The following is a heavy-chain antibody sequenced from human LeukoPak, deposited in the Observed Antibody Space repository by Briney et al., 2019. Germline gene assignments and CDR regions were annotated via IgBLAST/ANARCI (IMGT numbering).Heavy chain of an antibody. Sequence: SETLSLTCAVYGGSFSGYYWSWIRQPPGKGLEWIGEINHSGSTNYNPSLKSRVTISLDTPKNQFSLKLSSVTAADTAVYYCAREPLHYDSSGPLFDYWGQGTLVTVSS. V-gene: IGHV4-34*01. CDR1: GGSFSGYY. CDR2: INHSGST. D-gene: IGHD3-22*01. J-gene: IGHJ4*02. CDR3: AREPLHYDSSGPLFDY.